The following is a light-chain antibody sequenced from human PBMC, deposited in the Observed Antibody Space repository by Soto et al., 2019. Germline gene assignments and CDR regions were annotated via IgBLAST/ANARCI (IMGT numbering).Light chain of an antibody. CDR2: AAS. V-gene: IGKV1-39*01. CDR3: QQSYSIPYT. Sequence: DIQMTQSPPSLSASVGARVTITCRTSQSISSYLNWYQQSPGKAPKLLIYAASNLQSGVPSRFSGSGSGTDFTLTINSLQPEDSATYYGQQSYSIPYTFGQGTKLEIK. J-gene: IGKJ2*01. CDR1: QSISSY.